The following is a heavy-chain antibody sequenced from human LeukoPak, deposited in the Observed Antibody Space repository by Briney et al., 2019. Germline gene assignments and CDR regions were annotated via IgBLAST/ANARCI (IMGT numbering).Heavy chain of an antibody. CDR3: ARGTGYYDSSGPLPGYFDY. CDR2: IYHSGST. CDR1: GGSISSGGYS. Sequence: SETLSLTCAVSGGSISSGGYSWSWIRQPPGKGLEWIGYIYHSGSTYYNPSLKSRVTISVDRSKNQFSLKLSSVTAADTAVYYCARGTGYYDSSGPLPGYFDYWGQGTLVTVSS. D-gene: IGHD3-22*01. J-gene: IGHJ4*02. V-gene: IGHV4-30-2*01.